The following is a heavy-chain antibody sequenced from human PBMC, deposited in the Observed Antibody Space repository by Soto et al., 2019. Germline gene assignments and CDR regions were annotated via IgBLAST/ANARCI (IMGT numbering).Heavy chain of an antibody. V-gene: IGHV4-59*11. CDR3: ARNEVITFGGVTSRYYYGMDV. CDR2: IYYSGST. Sequence: SETLSLTCTVSGGSISTHYWSWIRQPPGKGLEWIGYIYYSGSTNYNPSLKSRVTISVDTSKNQFSLKLSSVSAADTAVYYCARNEVITFGGVTSRYYYGMDVWGQGTTVTVSS. CDR1: GGSISTHY. J-gene: IGHJ6*02. D-gene: IGHD3-16*01.